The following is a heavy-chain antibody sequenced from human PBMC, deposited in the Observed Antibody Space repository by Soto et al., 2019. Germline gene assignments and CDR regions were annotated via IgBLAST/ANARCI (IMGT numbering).Heavy chain of an antibody. CDR2: VHISGHS. D-gene: IGHD2-2*02. CDR1: CGSVRAPDW. V-gene: IGHV4-4*02. CDR3: ARLRLGCSAINCFLGP. Sequence: SEPLSLTCTLSCGSVRAPDWWNGVRQSPDKGLEGIAEVHISGHSNYNPSLRSRVSVSIDSSKNQFYLNLNSVTAADTAIYYCARLRLGCSAINCFLGPWGQGTHGTAS. J-gene: IGHJ3*01.